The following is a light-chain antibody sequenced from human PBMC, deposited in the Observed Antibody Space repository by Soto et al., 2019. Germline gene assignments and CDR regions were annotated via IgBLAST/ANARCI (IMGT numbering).Light chain of an antibody. V-gene: IGKV1-5*01. CDR1: QSISTW. Sequence: DIQMTQSPSTVSASVGDGVTITCRASQSISTWLAWYQQKPGNAPKLLIYDASCLESGVPSGFSGSGSGTEFTLTISSLQPDDFATYYCQQYNRYPSTFGQGTQLEIK. CDR2: DAS. CDR3: QQYNRYPST. J-gene: IGKJ2*01.